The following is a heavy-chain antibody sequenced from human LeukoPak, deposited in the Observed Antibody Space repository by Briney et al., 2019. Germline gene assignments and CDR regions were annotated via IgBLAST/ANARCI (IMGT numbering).Heavy chain of an antibody. J-gene: IGHJ4*02. V-gene: IGHV3-7*01. Sequence: GGSLRLSCAVSGFTFSSYWMSWVRQAPGKGLEWVAKIKPDGSETNHVDSVRGRFTISRDNAKNSLNLQMNSLRAEDTAVYYCERYASGSYHLDHWGQGNLVTVSS. CDR1: GFTFSSYW. CDR2: IKPDGSET. CDR3: ERYASGSYHLDH. D-gene: IGHD3-10*01.